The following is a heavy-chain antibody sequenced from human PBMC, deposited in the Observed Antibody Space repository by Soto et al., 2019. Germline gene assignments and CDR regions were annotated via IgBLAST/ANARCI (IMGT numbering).Heavy chain of an antibody. J-gene: IGHJ5*02. CDR3: ARSPSRLYSSSYSPQNNWFDP. Sequence: PSETLSLTCAVYGGSFSGYYWSWIRQPPRKGLEWIGEINHSGSTNYNPSLKSRVTISVDTSKNQFSLKLSSVTAADTAVYYCARSPSRLYSSSYSPQNNWFDPWGQGTLVTVSS. CDR2: INHSGST. CDR1: GGSFSGYY. V-gene: IGHV4-34*01. D-gene: IGHD6-6*01.